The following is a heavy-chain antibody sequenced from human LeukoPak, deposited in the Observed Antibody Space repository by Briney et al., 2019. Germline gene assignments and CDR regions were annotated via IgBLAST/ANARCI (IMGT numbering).Heavy chain of an antibody. CDR3: ARDRPGDYFDY. Sequence: PSETLSLTCTVSGGSISSGSYYWSWIRQPAGKGLEWIGRIYTSGSTDYNPSLRSRVTMSFDTSKNQFSLNLTSVTAADTAVYYCARDRPGDYFDYWGQGTLVTVSS. V-gene: IGHV4-61*02. D-gene: IGHD2-8*02. CDR1: GGSISSGSYY. CDR2: IYTSGST. J-gene: IGHJ4*02.